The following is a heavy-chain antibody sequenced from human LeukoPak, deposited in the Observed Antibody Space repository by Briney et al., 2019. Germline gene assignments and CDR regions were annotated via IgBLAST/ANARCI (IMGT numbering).Heavy chain of an antibody. Sequence: ASVKVSCKASGYTFTSYDINWVRQATGQGLEWMGWMNPNSGNTGYPQKFQGRVTMTRDTSISTAYMELSRLRSDDTAVYYCARGLPYYDILTGSETGSFDPWGQGTLVTVSS. J-gene: IGHJ5*02. V-gene: IGHV1-8*01. CDR3: ARGLPYYDILTGSETGSFDP. D-gene: IGHD3-9*01. CDR2: MNPNSGNT. CDR1: GYTFTSYD.